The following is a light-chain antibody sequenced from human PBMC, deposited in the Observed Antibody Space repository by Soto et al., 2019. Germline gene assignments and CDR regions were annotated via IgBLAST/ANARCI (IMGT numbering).Light chain of an antibody. CDR3: QQRSNWPPLT. J-gene: IGKJ4*01. CDR2: DAS. V-gene: IGKV3-11*02. Sequence: EIEVTQSPATLSLSPGERATLSCRTSQSVGSYSAWYPKKPGQAPRLLIYDASNKATGIPARSSGGGSGRDFTLTISSLEPQDFAVYYCQQRSNWPPLTFGGGTKVEI. CDR1: QSVGSY.